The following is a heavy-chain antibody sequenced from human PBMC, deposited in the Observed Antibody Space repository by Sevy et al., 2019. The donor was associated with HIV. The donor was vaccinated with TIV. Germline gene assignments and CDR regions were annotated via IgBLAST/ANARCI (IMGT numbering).Heavy chain of an antibody. Sequence: SETLSLTCTVSGGSISSGSYYWSWIRQPAGKGLEWIGRINTSGSTNYNPSLKSRVTMSVDTSKNQFSLKLSSVTAADTAGYYCARGGTYYDFWSGYSYGMDVWGQGTTVTVSS. CDR2: INTSGST. J-gene: IGHJ6*02. V-gene: IGHV4-61*02. CDR1: GGSISSGSYY. CDR3: ARGGTYYDFWSGYSYGMDV. D-gene: IGHD3-3*01.